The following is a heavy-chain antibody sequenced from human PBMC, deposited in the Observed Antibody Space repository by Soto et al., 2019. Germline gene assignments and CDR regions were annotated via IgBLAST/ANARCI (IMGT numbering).Heavy chain of an antibody. V-gene: IGHV3-7*05. Sequence: GGSLRLSCAASGFTFSNYWMTWVRQTPEKGLEWVANINEDGSAKYYVDFVKGRFTISRDNAKNSLYLEMNSLKTEDTAVYYCARAKIDNWGRGALVTVSS. J-gene: IGHJ4*02. CDR3: ARAKIDN. CDR1: GFTFSNYW. CDR2: INEDGSAK.